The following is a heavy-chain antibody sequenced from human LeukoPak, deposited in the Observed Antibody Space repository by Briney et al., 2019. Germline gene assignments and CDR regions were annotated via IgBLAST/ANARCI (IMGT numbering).Heavy chain of an antibody. CDR2: ISGSGGST. CDR3: ATGHPSYYDFWSGYLFDY. J-gene: IGHJ4*02. CDR1: GFTFSSYA. V-gene: IGHV3-23*01. D-gene: IGHD3-3*01. Sequence: GGSLRLSCAASGFTFSSYAMSWVRQAPGKGLEWVSAISGSGGSTYYADSVKGRFTISRDNSKNTLYLQMNSLRAEDTAVYYCATGHPSYYDFWSGYLFDYWGQGTLVTVSS.